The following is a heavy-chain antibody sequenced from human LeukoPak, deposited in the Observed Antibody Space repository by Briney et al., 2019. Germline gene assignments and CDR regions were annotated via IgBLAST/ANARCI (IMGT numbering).Heavy chain of an antibody. J-gene: IGHJ4*02. V-gene: IGHV4-59*01. CDR3: ARVTGYMIEDYFDY. CDR1: GYSITGSCS. D-gene: IGHD3-22*01. CDR2: IYESGRP. Sequence: SETLSLTCTVLGYSITGSCSGGCIRQPPGKGLGWGGYIYESGRPNYTPSLKRRVTISVETSTNQLSLKLRSVSAADTAVYYCARVTGYMIEDYFDYWGQGTLVTVSS.